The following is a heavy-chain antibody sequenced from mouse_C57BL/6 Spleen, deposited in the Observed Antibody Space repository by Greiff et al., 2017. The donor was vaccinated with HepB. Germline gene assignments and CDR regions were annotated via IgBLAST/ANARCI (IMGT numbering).Heavy chain of an antibody. CDR3: ARGRISNGFAY. CDR1: GFTFSSYA. V-gene: IGHV5-4*01. D-gene: IGHD2-5*01. CDR2: ISDGGSYT. J-gene: IGHJ3*01. Sequence: EVQLVESGGGLVKPGGSLKLSCAASGFTFSSYAMSWVRQTPEKRLEWVATISDGGSYTYYPDNVKGRFTISRDNAKNNLYLQMSHLKSEDTAMYYCARGRISNGFAYWGQGTLVTVSA.